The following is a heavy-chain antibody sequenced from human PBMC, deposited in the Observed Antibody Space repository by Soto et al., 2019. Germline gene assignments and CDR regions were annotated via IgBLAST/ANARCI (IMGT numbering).Heavy chain of an antibody. V-gene: IGHV3-23*01. CDR3: AKDGKMRTKVWFPAGYGMDV. J-gene: IGHJ6*02. CDR2: ISVSGDNT. D-gene: IGHD3-10*01. CDR1: GFTFSRYA. Sequence: ESGGGLVKPGGSLRLSCAASGFTFSRYAMNWVRQAPGRGLQWISGISVSGDNTSYVESVRGRFTVYRDNSNNTLYLQMNNLRAEDTALYYCAKDGKMRTKVWFPAGYGMDVWGQGTTVTVSS.